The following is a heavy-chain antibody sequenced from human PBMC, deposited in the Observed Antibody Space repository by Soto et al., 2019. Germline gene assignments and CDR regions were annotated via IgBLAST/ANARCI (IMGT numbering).Heavy chain of an antibody. D-gene: IGHD2-2*01. J-gene: IGHJ6*02. V-gene: IGHV1-18*01. CDR1: GYTFTSYG. CDR2: ISAYNGNT. Sequence: ASVKVSCKASGYTFTSYGISWVRQAPGQGLEWMGWISAYNGNTNYAQKLQGRVTMTTDTSTSTAYMELRSLRSDDTAVYYCARAYCSSTICYVGYYYYGIDVWGQGNTVSVPS. CDR3: ARAYCSSTICYVGYYYYGIDV.